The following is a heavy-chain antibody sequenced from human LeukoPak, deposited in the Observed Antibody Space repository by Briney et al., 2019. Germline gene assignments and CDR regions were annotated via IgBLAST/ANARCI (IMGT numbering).Heavy chain of an antibody. CDR3: AKDPGAYYYEMGFDY. J-gene: IGHJ4*02. D-gene: IGHD3-22*01. CDR1: GFTFSRYG. Sequence: PAGGSLRLSCAASGFTFSRYGMSWVRQAPGKGLKWVSGISGSGGSTYYADSVKGRFTISRDSSKNTLYLQMNSLGAEDTAVYYCAKDPGAYYYEMGFDYWGQGTLVTVSS. CDR2: ISGSGGST. V-gene: IGHV3-23*01.